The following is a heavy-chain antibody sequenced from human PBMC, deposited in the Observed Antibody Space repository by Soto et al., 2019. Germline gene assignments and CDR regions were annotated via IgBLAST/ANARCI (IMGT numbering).Heavy chain of an antibody. CDR1: GYTFITYA. V-gene: IGHV1-3*01. CDR3: ARGIIVGGWYPYYFDY. CDR2: INAGNGNT. J-gene: IGHJ4*02. D-gene: IGHD6-19*01. Sequence: ASVQVSCKASGYTFITYAMHWVRQAPGQRLEWMGWINAGNGNTKYSQKFQGRVSITRDTSASTAYMELSSLRSEDTAVYYCARGIIVGGWYPYYFDYWGQGTRVTVS.